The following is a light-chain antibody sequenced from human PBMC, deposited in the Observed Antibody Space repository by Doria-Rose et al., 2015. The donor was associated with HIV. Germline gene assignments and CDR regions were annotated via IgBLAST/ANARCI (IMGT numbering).Light chain of an antibody. CDR3: CSYAGSSTQV. CDR2: EVT. J-gene: IGLJ2*01. Sequence: QSVLIQPASVSGSPGQSIAISCTGTSSDIGGFNLVSWYQQRPGKAPKLLIYEVTKRPSGISHRFSGSKSGNTASLTISGLQAEDEADYYCCSYAGSSTQVFGGGTKLTVL. V-gene: IGLV2-23*02. CDR1: SSDIGGFNL.